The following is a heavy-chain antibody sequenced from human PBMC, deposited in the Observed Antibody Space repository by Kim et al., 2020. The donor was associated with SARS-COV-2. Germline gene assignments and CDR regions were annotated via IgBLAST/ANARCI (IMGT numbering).Heavy chain of an antibody. CDR2: FSNDGAST. CDR3: AKDKSSALDY. D-gene: IGHD6-19*01. Sequence: GGSLRLSCAASGFTFGDYAMHWVRQAPGKGLEWLCLFSNDGASTYYADSVKGRFTISRDNSKNSLYLQMNSLRIEDTAFYYCAKDKSSALDYWGQGTLVT. J-gene: IGHJ4*02. CDR1: GFTFGDYA. V-gene: IGHV3-43*02.